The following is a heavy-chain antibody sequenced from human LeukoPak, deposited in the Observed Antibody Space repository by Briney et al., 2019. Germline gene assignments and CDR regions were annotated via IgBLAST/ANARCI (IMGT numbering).Heavy chain of an antibody. J-gene: IGHJ4*02. CDR2: INHSGST. CDR1: GGSFSGYY. CDR3: ARGTGIAARRGYFDY. V-gene: IGHV4-34*01. D-gene: IGHD6-6*01. Sequence: SETLSLTCAVYGGSFSGYYWSWIRQPPGKGLEWIGEINHSGSTNYNPSLKSRVTISVDTSKNQFSLKLSSVTAADTAVYYCARGTGIAARRGYFDYWGQGTLVTVSS.